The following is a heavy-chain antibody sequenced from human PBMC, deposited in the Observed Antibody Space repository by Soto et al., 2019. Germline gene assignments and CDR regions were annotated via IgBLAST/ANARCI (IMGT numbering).Heavy chain of an antibody. J-gene: IGHJ6*01. D-gene: IGHD5-18*01. V-gene: IGHV1-69*06. CDR3: AALTTLQIVGYGTARYSGMDV. CDR2: IIPLFGTP. Sequence: QVQLVQSGAEVKKPGSSVRVSCKASGDTFTSFTLSWVRQAPGQGLEWMGGIIPLFGTPNYAQKFQGRVTISADKSTNTTYMEVSSLTSEDTAVYYCAALTTLQIVGYGTARYSGMDVWGLGTTVTVSS. CDR1: GDTFTSFT.